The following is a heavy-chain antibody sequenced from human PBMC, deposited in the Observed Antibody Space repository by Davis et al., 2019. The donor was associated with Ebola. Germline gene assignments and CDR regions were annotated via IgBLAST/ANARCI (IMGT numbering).Heavy chain of an antibody. J-gene: IGHJ4*02. CDR3: ARAQFPTTSDH. CDR1: GYTFTSYY. Sequence: ASVKVSCKASGYTFTSYYMHWVRQAPGQGLEWMGIINPSGGSTSYAQKFQGRVTMTRDTSTSTVYMELSSLRSDDTAVFYCARAQFPTTSDHWGQGTLVTVSS. CDR2: INPSGGST. V-gene: IGHV1-46*01. D-gene: IGHD1-1*01.